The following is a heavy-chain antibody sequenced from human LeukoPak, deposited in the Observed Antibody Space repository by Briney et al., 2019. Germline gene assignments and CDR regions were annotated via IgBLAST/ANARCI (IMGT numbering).Heavy chain of an antibody. Sequence: ASVKVSCKASGHTFTSYAMHWVRQAPGQRLEWMGWINAGNGNTKYSQRFQGRITITRDTSASTAYMELSSLRSEDTAVYYCARIYCSSTSCYRLGLDFDYWGQGTLVTVSS. CDR3: ARIYCSSTSCYRLGLDFDY. J-gene: IGHJ4*02. D-gene: IGHD2-2*02. CDR1: GHTFTSYA. CDR2: INAGNGNT. V-gene: IGHV1-3*01.